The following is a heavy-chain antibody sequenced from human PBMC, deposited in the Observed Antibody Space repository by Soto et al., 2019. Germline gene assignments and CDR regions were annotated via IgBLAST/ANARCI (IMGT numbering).Heavy chain of an antibody. J-gene: IGHJ4*02. V-gene: IGHV3-23*01. CDR2: ISASGSNT. CDR3: VKSSATSIPARRFDN. CDR1: GFTFSTYV. Sequence: PGGSLRLSCATSGFTFSTYVMTWVRQAPGKGLEWVSGISASGSNTYYADSVRGRFTISRDNSKDTLHLQMDSLGVDDTAVYYCVKSSATSIPARRFDNWDTGTLVTVSS. D-gene: IGHD6-6*01.